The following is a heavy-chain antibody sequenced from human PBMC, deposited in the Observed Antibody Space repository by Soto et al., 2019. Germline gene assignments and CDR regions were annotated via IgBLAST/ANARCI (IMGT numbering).Heavy chain of an antibody. CDR2: INAGNGNT. CDR1: GYTFTSYA. Sequence: ASVKVSCKASGYTFTSYAMHWVRQAPGQRLEWMGWINAGNGNTKYSQKFQGRVTITRDTSASTAYMELSSLRSEDTAVYYCARDPNPNYDFWSGQTIIDAFDIWGQGTMVTVSS. D-gene: IGHD3-3*01. CDR3: ARDPNPNYDFWSGQTIIDAFDI. J-gene: IGHJ3*02. V-gene: IGHV1-3*01.